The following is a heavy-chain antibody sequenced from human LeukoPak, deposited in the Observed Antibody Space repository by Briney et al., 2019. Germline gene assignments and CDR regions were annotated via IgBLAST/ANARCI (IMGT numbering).Heavy chain of an antibody. D-gene: IGHD2-15*01. CDR3: ASTDCSGGSCYSDYYYGMDV. CDR2: IYTSGST. CDR1: GGSFSGYY. J-gene: IGHJ6*02. Sequence: SETLSLTCAVYGGSFSGYYWSWIRQPAGKGLEWIGRIYTSGSTNYNPSLKSRVTMSVDTSKNQFSLKLSSVTAADTAVYYCASTDCSGGSCYSDYYYGMDVWGQGTTVTVSS. V-gene: IGHV4-59*10.